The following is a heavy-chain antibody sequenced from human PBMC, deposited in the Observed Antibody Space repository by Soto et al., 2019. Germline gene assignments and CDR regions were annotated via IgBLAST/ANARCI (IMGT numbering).Heavy chain of an antibody. V-gene: IGHV3-7*01. CDR2: IKQDGSEK. CDR3: ARVTTVESY. J-gene: IGHJ4*01. Sequence: EVQLVESGGDLVQPGGSLRLSCAASGFTFSNYWMSWVRQAPGKGLEWVANIKQDGSEKHYVDSVKGRFTISRDNAKNPLYLQMTRLRAEDTAVYYCARVTTVESYWGHGALVTVAS. CDR1: GFTFSNYW. D-gene: IGHD4-17*01.